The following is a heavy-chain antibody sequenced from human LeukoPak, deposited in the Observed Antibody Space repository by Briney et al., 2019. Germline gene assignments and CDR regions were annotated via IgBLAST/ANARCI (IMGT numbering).Heavy chain of an antibody. D-gene: IGHD3-22*01. Sequence: GASVKVSCKASGYTFTGYYMHWVRQAPGQGLEWMGWINPNSGGTNYAQKFQGRVTMTRDTSISTAYMELSRLRSDDTAVYYCARGYYYDSSGYTPIDPWGQGTLVTVSS. V-gene: IGHV1-2*02. J-gene: IGHJ5*02. CDR2: INPNSGGT. CDR1: GYTFTGYY. CDR3: ARGYYYDSSGYTPIDP.